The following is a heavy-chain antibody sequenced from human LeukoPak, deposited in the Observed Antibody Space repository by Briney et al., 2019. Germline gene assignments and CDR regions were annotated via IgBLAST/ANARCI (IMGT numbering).Heavy chain of an antibody. CDR2: ISYDGSNK. CDR3: ARSFCSGGSCLREDAFDI. Sequence: GGSLRLSCAASGFTFSSYAMPWVRQAPGKGLEWVAVISYDGSNKYYADSVKGRFTISRDNSKNTLYLQINSLRAEDTAVYYCARSFCSGGSCLREDAFDIWGQGTMVTVSS. CDR1: GFTFSSYA. D-gene: IGHD2-15*01. V-gene: IGHV3-30-3*01. J-gene: IGHJ3*02.